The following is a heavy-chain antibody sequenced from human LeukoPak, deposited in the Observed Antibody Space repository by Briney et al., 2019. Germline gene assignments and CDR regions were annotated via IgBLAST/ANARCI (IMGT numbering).Heavy chain of an antibody. CDR3: ATPPVEMTTIDIYYFDY. CDR2: MSPNNGDA. J-gene: IGHJ4*02. D-gene: IGHD5-24*01. V-gene: IGHV1-8*01. CDR1: GYTFTSYD. Sequence: ASVKVSCKTSGYTFTSYDINWVRQATGQGLEWLGWMSPNNGDAGYAQKFQGRVTMTRDTSTNTAYMELSALTSEDTAVYYCATPPVEMTTIDIYYFDYWGQGTLVTVSS.